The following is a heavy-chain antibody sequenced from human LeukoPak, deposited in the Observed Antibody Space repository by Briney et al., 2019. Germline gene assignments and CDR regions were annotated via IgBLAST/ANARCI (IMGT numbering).Heavy chain of an antibody. V-gene: IGHV3-30*04. J-gene: IGHJ5*02. CDR1: GFTFSSYA. CDR3: AGASGWFDP. Sequence: GGSLRLSCAASGFTFSSYAMHWVRQAPGKGLEWVAVISYDGSNKCYADSVKGRFTISRDNSKNTLYLQMNSLRAEDTAVYYCAGASGWFDPWGQGTLVTVSS. D-gene: IGHD3-10*01. CDR2: ISYDGSNK.